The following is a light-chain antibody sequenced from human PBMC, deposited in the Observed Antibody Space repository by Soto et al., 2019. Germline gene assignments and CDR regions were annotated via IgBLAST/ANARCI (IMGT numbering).Light chain of an antibody. Sequence: EIVLTQSPATLSLSPGERATLSCRASQSVTTSLAWYQQRRGQAPRLLIYDASNRATGIPARFSGSGSGTDFTLTISSLEPEDFAVYYCQQRSNWPLFSFGPGTKLEIK. V-gene: IGKV3-11*01. CDR3: QQRSNWPLFS. J-gene: IGKJ2*01. CDR2: DAS. CDR1: QSVTTS.